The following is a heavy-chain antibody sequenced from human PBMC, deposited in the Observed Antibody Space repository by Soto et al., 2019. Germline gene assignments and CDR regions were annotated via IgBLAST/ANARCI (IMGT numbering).Heavy chain of an antibody. V-gene: IGHV3-21*06. CDR1: GFVFSGLN. Sequence: GGSLGLSCAPSGFVFSGLNINWVRRAPGKGLEWVSSISGDSNYIYYADSVQGRFTISRDNAKNSVYLQMNSLRAEDTAVYYCARVVYFDRSAYGLWGQGTMVTVSS. J-gene: IGHJ3*01. D-gene: IGHD3-22*01. CDR3: ARVVYFDRSAYGL. CDR2: ISGDSNYI.